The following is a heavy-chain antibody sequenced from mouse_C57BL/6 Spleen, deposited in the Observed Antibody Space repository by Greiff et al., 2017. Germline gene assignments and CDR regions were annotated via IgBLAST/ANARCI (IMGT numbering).Heavy chain of an antibody. J-gene: IGHJ3*01. Sequence: EVQLQQSGPELVKPGASVKISCKASGYSFTGYYMNWVKQSPEKSLEWIGEINPSTGGTTYNQKFKDKATLTADKSSSTAYMQLSSLTYEDSAVYYCARENDYEGCAYWGQGTLVTVSA. D-gene: IGHD2-4*01. CDR3: ARENDYEGCAY. CDR2: INPSTGGT. CDR1: GYSFTGYY. V-gene: IGHV1-42*01.